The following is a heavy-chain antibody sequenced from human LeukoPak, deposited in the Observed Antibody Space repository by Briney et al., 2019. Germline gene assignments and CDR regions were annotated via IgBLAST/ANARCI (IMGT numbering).Heavy chain of an antibody. J-gene: IGHJ5*02. CDR1: GDSINRGAYS. CDR3: ARVNYYGSGSYLWFDP. D-gene: IGHD3-10*01. V-gene: IGHV4-30-2*01. Sequence: SETLSLTCAVTGDSINRGAYSWSWIRQPPGKGLDLLGYIHYSGSTYYNPSLKSRVTISLDRPKNQFSLKLTSVTAADTAVYYCARVNYYGSGSYLWFDPWGHGTLVTVSS. CDR2: IHYSGST.